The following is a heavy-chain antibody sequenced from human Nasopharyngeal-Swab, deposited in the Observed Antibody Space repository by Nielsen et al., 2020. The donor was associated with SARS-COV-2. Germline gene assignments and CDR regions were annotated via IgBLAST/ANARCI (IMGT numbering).Heavy chain of an antibody. CDR3: AIGGRGTYAYASVDY. V-gene: IGHV1-3*01. Sequence: WVRQAPGQGLEWMGWINPANGNTKYSQNFQGRVTITRDTSATTAYMDLSSLTSEDTAVYYCAIGGRGTYAYASVDYWGQGTLVTVSS. CDR2: INPANGNT. J-gene: IGHJ4*02. D-gene: IGHD3-16*01.